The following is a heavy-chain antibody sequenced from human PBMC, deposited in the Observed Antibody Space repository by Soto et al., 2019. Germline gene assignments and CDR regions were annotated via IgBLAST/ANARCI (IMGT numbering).Heavy chain of an antibody. Sequence: QVQLVQSGAEVKKPGSSVKVSCKASGGTFSSYAISWVRQAPGQGLEWMGGIIPIFGTANYAQKFQGRVTITADESTSTAYMELSSLRSEDTAVYYCASRGLGYCSGGSCFGRFDPWGQGTLVTVSS. J-gene: IGHJ5*02. CDR3: ASRGLGYCSGGSCFGRFDP. D-gene: IGHD2-15*01. CDR2: IIPIFGTA. V-gene: IGHV1-69*01. CDR1: GGTFSSYA.